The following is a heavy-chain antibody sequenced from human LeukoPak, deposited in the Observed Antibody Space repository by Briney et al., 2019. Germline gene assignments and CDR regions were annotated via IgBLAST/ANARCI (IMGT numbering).Heavy chain of an antibody. CDR2: ISAYNGNT. CDR1: GYTFTSYG. J-gene: IGHJ6*02. CDR3: ARSPAWRDGYLYGMDV. D-gene: IGHD5-24*01. V-gene: IGHV1-18*01. Sequence: ASVTVSCKASGYTFTSYGISWVRQAPGQGLEWMGWISAYNGNTNYAQKLQGRVTMTTDPSTSTAYMELRSLRSDDTAVYYCARSPAWRDGYLYGMDVWGQGTTVTVSS.